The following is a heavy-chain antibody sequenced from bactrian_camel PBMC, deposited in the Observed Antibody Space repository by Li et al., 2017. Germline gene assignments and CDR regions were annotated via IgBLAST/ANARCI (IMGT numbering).Heavy chain of an antibody. V-gene: IGHV3S26*01. CDR2: IDGDGRT. CDR1: AVGQSTYC. J-gene: IGHJ4*01. CDR3: AATGRPIEIAIQALGVIGVADNY. D-gene: IGHD3*01. Sequence: GGGSVQEGGSLRLSCEVSAVGQSTYCMGWFRQAPGKEREGVAAIDGDGRTSYADSVKGRFTISQDNAKNTLYLQMNNLKPEDTAMYYCAATGRPIEIAIQALGVIGVADNYWGQGTQVTVS.